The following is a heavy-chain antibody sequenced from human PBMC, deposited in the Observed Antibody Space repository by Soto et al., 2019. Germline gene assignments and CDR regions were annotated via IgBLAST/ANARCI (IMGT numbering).Heavy chain of an antibody. Sequence: QVQLVQSGAEVKKPGASVKVSCKASGYTFTSYDINWVRQATGQGLEWMGWMNPNSGNTGYAQKFQGRVTMTRNTSISTAYMELSSLRSEDTTVYYCARGPRRTQTRYNWFDPWGQGTLVTVSS. V-gene: IGHV1-8*01. CDR1: GYTFTSYD. J-gene: IGHJ5*02. CDR2: MNPNSGNT. CDR3: ARGPRRTQTRYNWFDP.